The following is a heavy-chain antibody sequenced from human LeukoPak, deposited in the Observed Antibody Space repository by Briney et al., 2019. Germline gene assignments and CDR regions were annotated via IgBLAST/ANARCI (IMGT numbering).Heavy chain of an antibody. CDR1: GFTFSTYF. V-gene: IGHV3-48*01. J-gene: IGHJ6*02. Sequence: GGSLRLSCAGSGFTFSTYFISWVRQAPGKGLGWVSYISERGDAINYAHSVKGRFTLSRENATNSVFLQMNSLRVEDTAVYYCARERYYGAGRARGMDVWRRGTTVSLSS. CDR2: ISERGDAI. D-gene: IGHD3-10*01. CDR3: ARERYYGAGRARGMDV.